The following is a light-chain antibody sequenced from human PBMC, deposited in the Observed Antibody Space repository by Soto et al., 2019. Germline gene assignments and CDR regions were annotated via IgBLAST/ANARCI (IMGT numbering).Light chain of an antibody. CDR2: NNY. Sequence: QAVVTQPPSVSGAPGQRGTISCTGSGSTIGAGYDVHWYQQLPGTAPKLLIYNNYNRPSGVPDRFSGSKSGTSASLAISGLQAEDEADYYCQSYDSSLSVVFGGGTKVTVL. V-gene: IGLV1-40*01. CDR3: QSYDSSLSVV. CDR1: GSTIGAGYD. J-gene: IGLJ2*01.